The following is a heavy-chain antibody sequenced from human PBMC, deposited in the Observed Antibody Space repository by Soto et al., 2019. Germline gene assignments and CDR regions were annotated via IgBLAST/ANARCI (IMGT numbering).Heavy chain of an antibody. CDR2: IYDSGST. CDR3: AAAPRY. J-gene: IGHJ4*02. CDR1: GGSISNYY. D-gene: IGHD2-15*01. V-gene: IGHV4-59*01. Sequence: QVQLQESGPGLVKPSETLSLTCTVSGGSISNYYLRWVRQPPGKGLEWIGYIYDSGSTNYNPSLTSPVTIPVDTSKKQCALRLTSVTAADTAVYYFAAAPRYWGQGTLVTVSS.